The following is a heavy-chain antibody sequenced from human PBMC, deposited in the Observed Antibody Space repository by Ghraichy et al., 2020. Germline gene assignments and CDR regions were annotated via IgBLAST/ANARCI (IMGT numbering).Heavy chain of an antibody. V-gene: IGHV4-39*01. CDR1: GGSISSDAYY. D-gene: IGHD6-19*01. Sequence: SETLSLTCTVSGGSISSDAYYWGWIRQPPGKGLEWIASIFYSGSTYCNPSLKSRVTISVDTSKNQFSLRLSSVTAADTAVHYCARLPRVPVAGRYGVDVWGQGTTVSVSS. CDR2: IFYSGST. CDR3: ARLPRVPVAGRYGVDV. J-gene: IGHJ6*02.